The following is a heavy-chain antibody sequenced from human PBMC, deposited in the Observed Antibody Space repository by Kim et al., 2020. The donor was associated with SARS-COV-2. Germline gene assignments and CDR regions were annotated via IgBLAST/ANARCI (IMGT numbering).Heavy chain of an antibody. J-gene: IGHJ4*02. Sequence: GGSLRLSCAASGFTFSSYAMHWVRQAPGKGLEWVAVISYDGSNKYYADSVKGRFTISRDNSKNTLYLQMNSLRAEDTAVYYCARDRGHNFDYWGQGNLVT. V-gene: IGHV3-30*04. CDR1: GFTFSSYA. CDR2: ISYDGSNK. CDR3: ARDRGHNFDY. D-gene: IGHD3-16*01.